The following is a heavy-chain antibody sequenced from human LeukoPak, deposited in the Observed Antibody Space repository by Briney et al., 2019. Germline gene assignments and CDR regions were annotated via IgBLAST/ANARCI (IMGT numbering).Heavy chain of an antibody. J-gene: IGHJ4*02. D-gene: IGHD4-17*01. CDR2: IYTSGST. V-gene: IGHV4-4*07. CDR3: ARDSYGDYQPSGL. Sequence: PSETLSLTCTVSGGSISSSYWSWIRQPAGKGLEWIGRIYTSGSTNYNPSLKSRVTISVDKSKNQFSLRLSSVTAADTAVYYCARDSYGDYQPSGLWVQGTLVTVSS. CDR1: GGSISSSY.